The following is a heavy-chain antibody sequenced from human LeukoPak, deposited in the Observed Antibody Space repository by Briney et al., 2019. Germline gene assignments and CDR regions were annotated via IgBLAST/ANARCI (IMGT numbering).Heavy chain of an antibody. J-gene: IGHJ4*02. CDR3: AIRDTTGVFDY. Sequence: SETLSLTCTVSGDSISNYYWTWIRQPPGKGLEWIGYISYSGSTNYNPSLKSRVTISVVTSKNQFSLKLSSVTAADTAVYYCAIRDTTGVFDYWGQGTLVTVSS. D-gene: IGHD2-8*01. V-gene: IGHV4-59*01. CDR2: ISYSGST. CDR1: GDSISNYY.